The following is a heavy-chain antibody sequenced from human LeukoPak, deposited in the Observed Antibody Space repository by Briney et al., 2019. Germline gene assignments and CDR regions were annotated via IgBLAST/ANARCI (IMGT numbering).Heavy chain of an antibody. V-gene: IGHV1-2*02. J-gene: IGHJ6*03. Sequence: GASVKVSCKASGYTFTGYFMHWLRQGPGQGLEGMGWINPYSGDTEYAQKLRGRVANSRDTAMSTADMDLSRLTPDGTAVYYCARHKVRDYMDVWGKGTTVPIS. CDR3: ARHKVRDYMDV. CDR1: GYTFTGYF. D-gene: IGHD3-22*01. CDR2: INPYSGDT.